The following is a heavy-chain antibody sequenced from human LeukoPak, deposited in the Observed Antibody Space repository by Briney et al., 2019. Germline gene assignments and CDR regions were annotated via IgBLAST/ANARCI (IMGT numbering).Heavy chain of an antibody. Sequence: GGSLRLSCAASGFTFSSYEMNWVRQAPGKGLEWVSYISSSGSTIYYADSVKGRFTISRDNAKNSLYLQMNSLRAEDTAVYYCARYDILTGYSYFDYWGQGTLVTVSS. CDR1: GFTFSSYE. J-gene: IGHJ4*02. CDR3: ARYDILTGYSYFDY. D-gene: IGHD3-9*01. V-gene: IGHV3-48*03. CDR2: ISSSGSTI.